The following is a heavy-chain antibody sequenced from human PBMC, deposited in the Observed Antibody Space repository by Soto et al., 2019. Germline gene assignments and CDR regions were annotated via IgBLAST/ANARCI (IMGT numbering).Heavy chain of an antibody. J-gene: IGHJ4*02. Sequence: EVQLLESGGDLVQPGGSLILSCAASGFNVGAFAVNWVRQAPGKGLEWVSGISVSDAFIYYADSVRGRFSISRDASENILYLQMNSLRVDETALYYCTRETVAGITGLDYWGPGTLVTVSS. CDR3: TRETVAGITGLDY. V-gene: IGHV3-23*01. CDR1: GFNVGAFA. D-gene: IGHD1-20*01. CDR2: ISVSDAFI.